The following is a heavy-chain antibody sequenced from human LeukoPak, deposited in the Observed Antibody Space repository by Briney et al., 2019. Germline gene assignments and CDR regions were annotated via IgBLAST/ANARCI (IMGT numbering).Heavy chain of an antibody. CDR2: IIPIFGTA. Sequence: SVKVSCKASGYTFTSYGISWVRQAPGQGLEWMGGIIPIFGTADYAQEFQGRVTITADKSTSTAYMELSSLRSEDTAVYYCARPYYYDSSGYYGYWGQGTLVTVSS. J-gene: IGHJ4*02. CDR3: ARPYYYDSSGYYGY. V-gene: IGHV1-69*06. CDR1: GYTFTSYG. D-gene: IGHD3-22*01.